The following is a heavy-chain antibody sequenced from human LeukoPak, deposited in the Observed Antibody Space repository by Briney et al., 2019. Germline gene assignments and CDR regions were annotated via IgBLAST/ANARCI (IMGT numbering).Heavy chain of an antibody. CDR2: IYPGDSDT. V-gene: IGHV5-51*01. D-gene: IGHD6-6*01. J-gene: IGHJ6*03. Sequence: GESLKISCKGSGYSFTSYWIGWVRQMPGKGLEWMGIIYPGDSDTRYSPSFQGQVTISADKSISTANLQWSSLKASDTAMYYCARHVQQLVRTGFGYYYYMDVWGKGTTVTVSS. CDR1: GYSFTSYW. CDR3: ARHVQQLVRTGFGYYYYMDV.